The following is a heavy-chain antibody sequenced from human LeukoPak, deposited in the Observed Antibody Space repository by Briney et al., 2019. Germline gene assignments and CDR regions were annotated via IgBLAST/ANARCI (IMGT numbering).Heavy chain of an antibody. CDR2: ISGSGGST. D-gene: IGHD3-22*01. CDR3: AKDYYDSSGYTSGAFDI. Sequence: PGGTLRLSCAASGFTFSSYGMSWVRQAPGKGREWGSAISGSGGSTYYADSVKGRFTISRDNSKNTLYLQMNSLRAEDTAVYYCAKDYYDSSGYTSGAFDIWGQGTMVTVSS. CDR1: GFTFSSYG. J-gene: IGHJ3*02. V-gene: IGHV3-23*01.